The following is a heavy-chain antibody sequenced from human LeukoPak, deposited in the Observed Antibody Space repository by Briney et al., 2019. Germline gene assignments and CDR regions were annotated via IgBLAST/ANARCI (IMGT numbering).Heavy chain of an antibody. J-gene: IGHJ4*02. D-gene: IGHD5-18*01. CDR1: GFTFSRHW. CDR2: SNSDGSST. CDR3: GSDTVDTAVGIDY. Sequence: GGSLRLSCAASGFTFSRHWMHWVRQAPGKGLVWVSRSNSDGSSTNYADSVKGRFTISRDNAKNTLYLQMNSLRAEDTAVYYCGSDTVDTAVGIDYWGQGTLVTVSS. V-gene: IGHV3-74*01.